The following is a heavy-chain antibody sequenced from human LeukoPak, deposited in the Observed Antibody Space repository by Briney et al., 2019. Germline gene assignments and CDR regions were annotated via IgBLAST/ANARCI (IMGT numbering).Heavy chain of an antibody. D-gene: IGHD6-13*01. CDR3: ARHPAAVTRGANFDY. V-gene: IGHV4-31*03. CDR2: IYYSGST. Sequence: SETLSLTCTVSGDSISSGDYYWTWIRQHPGKGLEWIGCIYYSGSTYYNLSLKSRVIISADTSKNHFSLKLSSVTAADTAVYYCARHPAAVTRGANFDYWGQGTLVTVSS. CDR1: GDSISSGDYY. J-gene: IGHJ4*02.